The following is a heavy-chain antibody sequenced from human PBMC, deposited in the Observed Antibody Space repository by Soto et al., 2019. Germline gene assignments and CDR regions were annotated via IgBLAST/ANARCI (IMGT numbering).Heavy chain of an antibody. J-gene: IGHJ4*02. D-gene: IGHD1-1*01. CDR3: AKVRTLSNSPLDS. CDR1: RFSLSRYA. Sequence: GGSRTLACAASRFSLSRYATNWVRQAPGKGLEWVAVISYDGNNKVYADSVKGRFTVSRDNSKNTLFLQLNSLRLEDTAMYSCAKVRTLSNSPLDSWGQGTLVTVSS. CDR2: ISYDGNNK. V-gene: IGHV3-30*18.